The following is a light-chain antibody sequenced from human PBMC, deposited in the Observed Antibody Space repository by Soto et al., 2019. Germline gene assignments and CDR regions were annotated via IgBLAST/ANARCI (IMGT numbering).Light chain of an antibody. CDR3: QQYHNWPPWT. CDR1: QSVSSN. CDR2: GAS. Sequence: EIVMTQSPATLSVSPGERATLSCRASQSVSSNLAWYQQKPGQAPRLLIHGASTRATGIPARFSGTGSGTEFTLTISSLQSEDFAVYYCQQYHNWPPWTFGQGTKVE. J-gene: IGKJ1*01. V-gene: IGKV3-15*01.